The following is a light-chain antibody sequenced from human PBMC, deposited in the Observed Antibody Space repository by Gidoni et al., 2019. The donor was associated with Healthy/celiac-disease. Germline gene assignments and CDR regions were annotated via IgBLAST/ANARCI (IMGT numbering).Light chain of an antibody. V-gene: IGLV2-14*01. CDR3: SSYTSSSTEV. CDR2: EVS. CDR1: SSAVGGYNY. Sequence: QSALIQPPCVSGSPGPSITISCTGTSSAVGGYNYVSWYQQHPGKASKLMIYEVSNRPSGVSNRFSGSKSGNTASLTISGLQAEDEADYYCSSYTSSSTEVFGGGTKLTVL. J-gene: IGLJ2*01.